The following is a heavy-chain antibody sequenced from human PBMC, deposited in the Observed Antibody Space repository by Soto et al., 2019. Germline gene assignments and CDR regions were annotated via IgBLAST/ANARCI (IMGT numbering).Heavy chain of an antibody. V-gene: IGHV3-48*02. D-gene: IGHD6-19*01. CDR2: ISSSSSTI. CDR3: ARVGEQWLVPYFDS. CDR1: GFTFSSYS. Sequence: GGSLRLSCAASGFTFSSYSMNWVRQAPGKGLEWVSYISSSSSTIYYADSMKGRFTISRDNAKNSLYLQMNSLRDEDTAVYYCARVGEQWLVPYFDSWGQGTLVTVSS. J-gene: IGHJ4*02.